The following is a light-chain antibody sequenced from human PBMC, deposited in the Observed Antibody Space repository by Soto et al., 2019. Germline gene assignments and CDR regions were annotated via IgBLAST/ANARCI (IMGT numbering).Light chain of an antibody. CDR2: GAS. Sequence: ENVLTQSPHTLALSPGQRATLSFGASQRGSSGRLAWYQQTPGQAPRLLIYGASSRATGIPDRFSGSGSGTDFTLPISRLEPEDFAMYYCQQYGSSPFTFGGGTKVDIK. CDR3: QQYGSSPFT. J-gene: IGKJ4*01. CDR1: QRGSSGR. V-gene: IGKV3-20*01.